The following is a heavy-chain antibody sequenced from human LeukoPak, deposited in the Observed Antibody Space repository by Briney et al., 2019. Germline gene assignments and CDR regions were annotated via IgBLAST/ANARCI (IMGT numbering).Heavy chain of an antibody. CDR2: IYYSGST. CDR3: ARVRSGPIDY. Sequence: PSETLSLTCTVSGGSISSYYWSWIRQPPGKGLEWIGYIYYSGSTNYNPSLKSRVTISVDTSKNQFSLKLSSVTAADTAVYYCARVRSGPIDYWGQGTLVTVSS. D-gene: IGHD2-15*01. CDR1: GGSISSYY. J-gene: IGHJ4*02. V-gene: IGHV4-59*01.